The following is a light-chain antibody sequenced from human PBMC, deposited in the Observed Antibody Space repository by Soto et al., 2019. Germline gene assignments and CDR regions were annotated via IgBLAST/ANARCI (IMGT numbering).Light chain of an antibody. Sequence: QAVVTQEPSLTVSPGGTVTLTCASSTGAVTSGYYPNWFQQKPGQAPRALIYSTNNKYSWTPARFSGSLLGVKAALTLSGVQPEDEADYYCLLYYGGQLGVFGGGTKVTVL. CDR1: TGAVTSGYY. J-gene: IGLJ2*01. V-gene: IGLV7-43*01. CDR3: LLYYGGQLGV. CDR2: STN.